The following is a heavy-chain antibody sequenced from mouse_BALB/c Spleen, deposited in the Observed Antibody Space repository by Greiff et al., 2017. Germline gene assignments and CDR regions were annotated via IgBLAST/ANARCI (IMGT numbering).Heavy chain of an antibody. CDR2: IDPKNGNT. Sequence: VQLQQSGAELVRPGALVKLSCKASGFNITDYYMHWVKQRPEQGLEWIGWIDPKNGNTIYDPKFQGKASITADTSSNTAYLQLSSLTSEDTAVYCGARREYGNYFDYWGQGTTLTVSA. CDR3: ARREYGNYFDY. D-gene: IGHD2-1*01. J-gene: IGHJ2*01. CDR1: GFNITDYY. V-gene: IGHV14-1*02.